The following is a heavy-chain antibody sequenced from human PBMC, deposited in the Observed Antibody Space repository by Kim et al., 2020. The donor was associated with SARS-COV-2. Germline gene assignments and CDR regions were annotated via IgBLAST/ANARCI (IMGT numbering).Heavy chain of an antibody. CDR3: ARDLSLGRPGGFDY. D-gene: IGHD3-10*01. V-gene: IGHV3-21*01. J-gene: IGHJ4*02. CDR1: EFTFSRYS. CDR2: ISRNSDYI. Sequence: GGSLRLSCAASEFTFSRYSMNWVRQAPGKGLEWVSTISRNSDYIYYADSVVGRFTISRDNAKNSLYLQMNSLRADDTAMYYCARDLSLGRPGGFDYWGQGTLVTVSS.